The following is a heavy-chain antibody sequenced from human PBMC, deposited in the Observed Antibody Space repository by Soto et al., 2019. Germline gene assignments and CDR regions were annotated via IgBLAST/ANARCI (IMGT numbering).Heavy chain of an antibody. CDR1: GFTFSSYS. CDR2: SGGDDDTT. Sequence: EVQLLESGGGFVQPGGSLRLSCAASGFTFSSYSMSWVRQAPGKGLEWVSGFRSGGDDDTTYYADSVRGRFTISRDNSKNTLFLQMKSLRVEDTAIYYCAKKVNSGSGSQFFDYWGQGTLVTVSS. CDR3: AKKVNSGSGSQFFDY. J-gene: IGHJ4*02. D-gene: IGHD3-10*01. V-gene: IGHV3-23*01.